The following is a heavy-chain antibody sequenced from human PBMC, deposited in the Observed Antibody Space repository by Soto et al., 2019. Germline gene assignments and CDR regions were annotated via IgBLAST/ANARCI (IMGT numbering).Heavy chain of an antibody. J-gene: IGHJ4*02. CDR1: GFTFSSYG. D-gene: IGHD1-26*01. V-gene: IGHV3-30*18. Sequence: PGGSLRLSCVSSGFTFSSYGMHWVRQAPGKGLEWVAIISYDGSNTYYAGSVKGRFTISRDNSKKMLYLQMNSLRAEDTSVYYCAKEGGLSGSYYISSSYYFDYWGQGTLVTVSS. CDR3: AKEGGLSGSYYISSSYYFDY. CDR2: ISYDGSNT.